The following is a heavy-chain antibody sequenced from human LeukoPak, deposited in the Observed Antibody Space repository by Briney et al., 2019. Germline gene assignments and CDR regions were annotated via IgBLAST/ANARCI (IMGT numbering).Heavy chain of an antibody. J-gene: IGHJ4*02. CDR3: ARSYYDLWSGYYTLYFDY. Sequence: SETLSLTCAVYGGSFSGYYWSWIRQPPGKGLEWIGEINHSGSTNYNPSLKSRVTISVDTSKNQFSLKLSSVTAADTAVYYCARSYYDLWSGYYTLYFDYWGQGTLVTVSS. CDR1: GGSFSGYY. V-gene: IGHV4-34*01. CDR2: INHSGST. D-gene: IGHD3-3*01.